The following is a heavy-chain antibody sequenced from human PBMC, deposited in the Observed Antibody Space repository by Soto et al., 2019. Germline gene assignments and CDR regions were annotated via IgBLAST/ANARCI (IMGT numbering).Heavy chain of an antibody. V-gene: IGHV1-69*13. J-gene: IGHJ4*02. CDR1: GGTFSSYA. CDR3: ASRGTYSGSYFYFDY. D-gene: IGHD1-26*01. Sequence: ASVKVSCKASGGTFSSYAISWVRQAPGQGLEWMGGIIPIFGTANYAQKFQGRVTITADESTCTAYMELSSLRSKDTAVYYCASRGTYSGSYFYFDYWGQGTLVTVSS. CDR2: IIPIFGTA.